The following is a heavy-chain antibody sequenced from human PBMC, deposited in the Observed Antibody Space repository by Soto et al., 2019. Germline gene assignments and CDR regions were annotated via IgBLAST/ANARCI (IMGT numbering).Heavy chain of an antibody. D-gene: IGHD2-21*01. CDR1: GFTFGDHT. CDR3: AKGIEMDGQIIGH. CDR2: FSWDGYTA. J-gene: IGHJ5*02. V-gene: IGHV3-43*01. Sequence: GGSLRLSCAAAGFTFGDHTMHWVRQAPGKALEWVSLFSWDGYTAQYAESVKGRFSISRDNTKNSLFLQMNNLRNEDTAFYYCAKGIEMDGQIIGHWGQGTLVTVSS.